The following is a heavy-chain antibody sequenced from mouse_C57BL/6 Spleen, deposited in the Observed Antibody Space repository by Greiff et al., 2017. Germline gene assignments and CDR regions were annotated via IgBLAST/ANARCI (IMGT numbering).Heavy chain of an antibody. CDR3: AREDYGNTGYYAMDY. V-gene: IGHV1-47*01. CDR1: GYTFTTYP. Sequence: VQLQQSGAELVKPGASVKMSCTASGYTFTTYPIEWMKQKHGKSLEWIGNFHPYNGDTKYNEKFKGKATLTVEKSSSTAYLELSRLTSEDSAVYYCAREDYGNTGYYAMDYWGQGTSVTVSS. CDR2: FHPYNGDT. D-gene: IGHD2-1*01. J-gene: IGHJ4*01.